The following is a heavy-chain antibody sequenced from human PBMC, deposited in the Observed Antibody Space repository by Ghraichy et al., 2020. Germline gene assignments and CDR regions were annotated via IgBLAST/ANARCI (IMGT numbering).Heavy chain of an antibody. V-gene: IGHV4-39*01. Sequence: PETLSLTCTVTGDSINSRGYYWGWIRKPPGKGLEWIGSIYSTGSTDYNPSLKSRVTISADRSKNQFSLSLISVTAADTAIYYCASRHGGNYWGPGILVTVSS. D-gene: IGHD6-25*01. CDR2: IYSTGST. J-gene: IGHJ4*02. CDR3: ASRHGGNY. CDR1: GDSINSRGYY.